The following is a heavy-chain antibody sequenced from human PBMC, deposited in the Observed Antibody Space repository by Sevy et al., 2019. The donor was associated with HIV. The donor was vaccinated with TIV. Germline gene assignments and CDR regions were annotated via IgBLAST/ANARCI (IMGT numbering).Heavy chain of an antibody. CDR1: GYTFTGYY. D-gene: IGHD2-2*01. V-gene: IGHV1-2*02. J-gene: IGHJ5*02. CDR2: INPNSGGT. Sequence: ASVKVSCKASGYTFTGYYMHWVRQAPGQGLEWMGWINPNSGGTNYAQKFQGRVTMTRDTSISTAYMELSRLRSDDTAVYYCARVRRGIVGVPAAINWFDPWGQGTLVTVS. CDR3: ARVRRGIVGVPAAINWFDP.